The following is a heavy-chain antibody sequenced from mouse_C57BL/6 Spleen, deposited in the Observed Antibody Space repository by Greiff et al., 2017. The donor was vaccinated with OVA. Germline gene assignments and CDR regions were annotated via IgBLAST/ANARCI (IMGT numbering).Heavy chain of an antibody. J-gene: IGHJ1*03. Sequence: QVQLQQSGAELVMPGASVKLSCKASGYTFTSYWMHWVKQRPGQGLEWIGEIDPSDSYTNYTQPFKGKSTLTVDKEERNAYMQLSRLTSADYAVYYCAKGTTGGDCDGWGKGTTGTVSA. D-gene: IGHD1-1*01. CDR1: GYTFTSYW. CDR2: IDPSDSYT. CDR3: AKGTTGGDCDG. V-gene: IGHV1-69*01.